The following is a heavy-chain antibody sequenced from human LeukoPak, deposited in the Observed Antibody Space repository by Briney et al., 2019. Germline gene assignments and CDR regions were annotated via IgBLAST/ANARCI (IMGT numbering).Heavy chain of an antibody. CDR1: GYTFTSYY. D-gene: IGHD5-18*01. J-gene: IGHJ5*02. CDR3: ARERPRRYSYGYPEGSWFDP. Sequence: ASVKVSCKASGYTFTSYYMHWVRQAPGQGLEWMGIINPSGGSTSYAQKFQGRATMTRDTSTSTVYMELSSLRSEDTAVYYCARERPRRYSYGYPEGSWFDPWGQGTLVTVSS. CDR2: INPSGGST. V-gene: IGHV1-46*01.